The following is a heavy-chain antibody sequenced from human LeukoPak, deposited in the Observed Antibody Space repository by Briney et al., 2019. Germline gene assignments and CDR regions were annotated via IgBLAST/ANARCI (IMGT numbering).Heavy chain of an antibody. D-gene: IGHD5-18*01. CDR3: ARVDTTTVHYQFDY. CDR2: IWYDGNNK. J-gene: IGHJ4*02. CDR1: GFTFSIYG. Sequence: QSGGSLRLSCAASGFTFSIYGLHWVRQAPGKGLEWVAFIWYDGNNKYYADSVKGRFTISRDNSKNTLYLQMSGLRAVDTAVYYCARVDTTTVHYQFDYWGQGTLVTVSS. V-gene: IGHV3-33*01.